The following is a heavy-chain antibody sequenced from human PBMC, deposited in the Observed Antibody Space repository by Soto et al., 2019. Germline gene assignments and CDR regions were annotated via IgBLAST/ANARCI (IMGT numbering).Heavy chain of an antibody. J-gene: IGHJ4*02. V-gene: IGHV4-30-2*01. CDR3: ARGVTTVTTFDY. Sequence: SETLSLTCAVSGGSISSGGYSCNWIRQPPGKGLEWIGYIYHSGSTYYNPSLKSRVTISVDRSKNQFSLKLSSVIAADTAVYYCARGVTTVTTFDYWGKGTLVTVSS. D-gene: IGHD4-17*01. CDR1: GGSISSGGYS. CDR2: IYHSGST.